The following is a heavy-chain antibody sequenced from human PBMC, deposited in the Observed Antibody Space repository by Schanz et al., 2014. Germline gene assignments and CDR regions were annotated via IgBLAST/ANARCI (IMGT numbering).Heavy chain of an antibody. CDR3: ARGTPFLCDY. V-gene: IGHV3-66*01. J-gene: IGHJ4*02. CDR2: LHTGGST. CDR1: GFTVSTHY. Sequence: VQLVESGGGVVQPGKSLRLSCAASGFTVSTHYMTWVRQAPGKGLECVSVLHTGGSTFYAESVRGRFFISRDSSKNTLFLHMNSLRAEDTAVYYCARGTPFLCDYWGQGTLVTVSS. D-gene: IGHD3-16*01.